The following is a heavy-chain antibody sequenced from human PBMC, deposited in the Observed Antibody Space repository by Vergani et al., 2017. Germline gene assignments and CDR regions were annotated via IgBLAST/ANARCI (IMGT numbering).Heavy chain of an antibody. CDR1: GGSFSGYY. V-gene: IGHV4-34*01. CDR3: ARGGRLGYCSSTSCYVVYYFDY. J-gene: IGHJ4*02. Sequence: QVQLQQWGAGLLKPSETLSLTCAVYGGSFSGYYWSWIRQPPGKGLEWIGEINHSGSTNYNPSLKSRVTISVDTSKNQFSLKLSSVTAADTAVYYCARGGRLGYCSSTSCYVVYYFDYWGQGTLVTVSS. CDR2: INHSGST. D-gene: IGHD2-2*01.